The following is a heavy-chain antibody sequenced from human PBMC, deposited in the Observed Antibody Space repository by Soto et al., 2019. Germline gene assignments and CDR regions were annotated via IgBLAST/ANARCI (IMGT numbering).Heavy chain of an antibody. Sequence: SETLSLTCTVSGGSISSYYWSWIRQPPGKGLEWIGYIYYSGSTNYNPSLKSRVTISVDTSKNQFSLKLSSVTAADTAVYYCARLRSSRKIFGVVIPPGCFDYWGQGTLVTVSS. CDR1: GGSISSYY. CDR3: ARLRSSRKIFGVVIPPGCFDY. CDR2: IYYSGST. J-gene: IGHJ4*02. D-gene: IGHD3-3*01. V-gene: IGHV4-59*08.